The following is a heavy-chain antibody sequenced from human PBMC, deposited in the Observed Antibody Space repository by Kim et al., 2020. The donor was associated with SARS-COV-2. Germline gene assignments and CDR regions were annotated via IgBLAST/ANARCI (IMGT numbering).Heavy chain of an antibody. CDR3: AKDGPGRPYYYGMDV. V-gene: IGHV3-23*01. Sequence: AVNGRFTIARANATNKLYLQMNSLRAEDTAVYYCAKDGPGRPYYYGMDVWGQGTPVTVSS. D-gene: IGHD3-10*01. J-gene: IGHJ6*02.